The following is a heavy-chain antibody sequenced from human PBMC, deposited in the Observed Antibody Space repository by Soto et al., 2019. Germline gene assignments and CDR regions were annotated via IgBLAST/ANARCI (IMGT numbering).Heavy chain of an antibody. CDR3: ARDLYYYDSSGYYANWFDP. Sequence: GGSLRVSCAASGFPFSSYSRNWVRKAPGKGLEWVSSISSSSSYIYYADSVKGRFTISRDNAKNSLYLQMNSLRAEDTAVYYCARDLYYYDSSGYYANWFDPWGQGTLVTVSS. V-gene: IGHV3-21*01. CDR2: ISSSSSYI. J-gene: IGHJ5*02. D-gene: IGHD3-22*01. CDR1: GFPFSSYS.